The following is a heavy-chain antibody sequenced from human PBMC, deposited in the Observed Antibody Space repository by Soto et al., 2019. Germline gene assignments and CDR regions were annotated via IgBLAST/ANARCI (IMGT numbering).Heavy chain of an antibody. CDR3: ATFMVQWLVRDAFDI. J-gene: IGHJ3*02. CDR1: GYSLTELS. Sequence: ASAKVSCKVSGYSLTELSMHWVRQAPGKGLEWMGGFDPEDGETIYAQKFQGRVTMTEDTSTDTAYMELSSLRSEDTAVYYCATFMVQWLVRDAFDIWGKGTMVTVSS. CDR2: FDPEDGET. V-gene: IGHV1-24*01. D-gene: IGHD6-19*01.